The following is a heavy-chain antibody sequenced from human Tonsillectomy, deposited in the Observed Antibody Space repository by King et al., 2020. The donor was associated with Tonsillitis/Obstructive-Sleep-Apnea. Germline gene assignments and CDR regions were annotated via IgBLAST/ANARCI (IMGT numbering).Heavy chain of an antibody. CDR1: GFTFSSYA. V-gene: IGHV3-23*04. CDR2: ISGSGGST. Sequence: VQLVESGGGLVQPGGSLRLSCAASGFTFSSYAMSWVRQAPGKGLEWVSAISGSGGSTYYADSVKGRFTISRDNSKNTLYLQMNSLRAEDTAVYYCAKAGRITIFGVVSPLGYWGQGTLVTVSS. J-gene: IGHJ4*02. CDR3: AKAGRITIFGVVSPLGY. D-gene: IGHD3-3*01.